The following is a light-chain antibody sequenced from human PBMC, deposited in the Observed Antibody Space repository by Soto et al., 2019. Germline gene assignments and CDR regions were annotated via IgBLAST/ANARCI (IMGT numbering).Light chain of an antibody. J-gene: IGKJ1*01. CDR2: GAS. CDR1: QSVSSN. Sequence: EIVMTQSPATLSVSPGERATLSCRASQSVSSNLAWYQQKPGQAPRLLIYGASTRATGFPGRFSGSGSGTDFTLTISSLQSEDLAVYYCQQYNNWPWTFGQGTKVDIK. CDR3: QQYNNWPWT. V-gene: IGKV3-15*01.